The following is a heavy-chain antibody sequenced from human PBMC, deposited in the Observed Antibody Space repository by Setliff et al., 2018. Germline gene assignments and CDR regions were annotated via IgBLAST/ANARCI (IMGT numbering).Heavy chain of an antibody. J-gene: IGHJ4*02. CDR1: NFPFSAAW. CDR2: ISGSGGST. D-gene: IGHD1-7*01. Sequence: GESLKISCTTSNFPFSAAWMSWVRRGPGKGLEWVSAISGSGGSTYYADSVKGRFTISRDNSKNTLYLQMNSLRAEDTAIYYCAKGNNWNYVPGDYFDFWGKGTLVTVSS. CDR3: AKGNNWNYVPGDYFDF. V-gene: IGHV3-23*01.